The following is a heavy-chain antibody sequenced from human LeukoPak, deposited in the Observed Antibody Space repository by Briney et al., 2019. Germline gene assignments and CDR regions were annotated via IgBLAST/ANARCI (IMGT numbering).Heavy chain of an antibody. D-gene: IGHD3-10*01. CDR2: INHSGST. CDR3: ARAPHRGLWLSAFDI. V-gene: IGHV4-34*01. Sequence: SETLSLTCAVYGGSFSGYYWSWIRQPPGKGLEWIGEINHSGSTNYNPSLKSRVTISVDTSKNQFSLQLSSVTAADTAVYYCARAPHRGLWLSAFDIWGQGTMVTVSS. J-gene: IGHJ3*02. CDR1: GGSFSGYY.